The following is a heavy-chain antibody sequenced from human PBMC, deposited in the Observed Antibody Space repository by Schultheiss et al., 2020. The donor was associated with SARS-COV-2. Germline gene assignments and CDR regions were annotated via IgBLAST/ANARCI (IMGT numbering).Heavy chain of an antibody. CDR2: ISSGSTAI. Sequence: GGSLRLSCAASGFTFSSYSMNWVRQAPGKGLEWLSYISSGSTAIYYADSVRGRFTISRDNAKNSLFLQMNSLGDEDTALYYCARDQSAYSYGYRTDYWGQGTLVTVSS. CDR3: ARDQSAYSYGYRTDY. V-gene: IGHV3-48*02. CDR1: GFTFSSYS. D-gene: IGHD5-18*01. J-gene: IGHJ4*02.